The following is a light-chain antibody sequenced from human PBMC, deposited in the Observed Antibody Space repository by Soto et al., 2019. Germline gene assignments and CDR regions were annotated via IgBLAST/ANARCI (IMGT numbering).Light chain of an antibody. V-gene: IGLV2-14*01. CDR2: EVN. J-gene: IGLJ1*01. CDR1: SSDVGGYDY. Sequence: QSVLTQPASVAGSPGQSITISCTGTSSDVGGYDYVSWYQQHPGKAPKLIIYEVNNRPSGVSHRFSGSKSGNTASLTISGLQAADEADYYCSLYTSENTYVFGTGTKVTVL. CDR3: SLYTSENTYV.